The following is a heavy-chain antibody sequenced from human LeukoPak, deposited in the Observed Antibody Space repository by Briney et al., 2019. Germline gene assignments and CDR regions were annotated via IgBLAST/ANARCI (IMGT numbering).Heavy chain of an antibody. CDR2: INPKNGGS. Sequence: ASVKVSCKASGYTFTGYYMHWVRQAPGQGLEWVGWINPKNGGSNYAQKFQGRVTMTRDRSISTAYMELSRLTSDDTAVYYCARGYSSGWPGYWGQGTLVTVSS. D-gene: IGHD6-19*01. CDR3: ARGYSSGWPGY. J-gene: IGHJ4*02. V-gene: IGHV1-2*02. CDR1: GYTFTGYY.